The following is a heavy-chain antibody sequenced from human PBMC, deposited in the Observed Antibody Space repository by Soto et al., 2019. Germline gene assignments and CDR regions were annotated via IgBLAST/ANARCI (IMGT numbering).Heavy chain of an antibody. CDR2: IYYSGST. Sequence: SETLSLTCTVSGGSISSYYWSWIRQPPGKGLEWIGYIYYSGSTNYNPSLKSRVTISVDKSKNQFSLKLSSVTAADTAVYCCARDKELELLSQWFDPWGQGTLVTVSS. CDR1: GGSISSYY. V-gene: IGHV4-59*12. J-gene: IGHJ5*02. D-gene: IGHD1-7*01. CDR3: ARDKELELLSQWFDP.